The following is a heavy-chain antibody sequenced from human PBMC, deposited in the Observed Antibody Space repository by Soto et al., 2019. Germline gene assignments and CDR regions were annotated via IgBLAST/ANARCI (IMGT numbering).Heavy chain of an antibody. CDR3: ARELEEYSSSPPRYYYYGMDV. J-gene: IGHJ6*02. CDR1: GYTFTSYA. D-gene: IGHD6-13*01. Sequence: GASVKVSCKASGYTFTSYAMHWVRQAPGQRLEWMGWINAGNGNTKYSQKFQGRVTITRDTSASTAYMELSSLRSEDTAVYYCARELEEYSSSPPRYYYYGMDVWGQGTTVTVSS. CDR2: INAGNGNT. V-gene: IGHV1-3*01.